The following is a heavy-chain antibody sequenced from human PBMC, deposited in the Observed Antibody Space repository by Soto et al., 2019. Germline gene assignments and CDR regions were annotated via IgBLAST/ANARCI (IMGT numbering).Heavy chain of an antibody. J-gene: IGHJ4*02. CDR3: TTDLSSSSVRYDY. V-gene: IGHV3-15*01. CDR2: IKSKTNGETT. Sequence: GSLRLSCPASGFTFSNAWMNWVRQAPGRGLEWVGRIKSKTNGETTDYAAPVKGRFTISRNDSKNTLFLQMNSLKTQDTAVYYCTTDLSSSSVRYDYWGQGTLVTVSS. D-gene: IGHD3-10*01. CDR1: GFTFSNAW.